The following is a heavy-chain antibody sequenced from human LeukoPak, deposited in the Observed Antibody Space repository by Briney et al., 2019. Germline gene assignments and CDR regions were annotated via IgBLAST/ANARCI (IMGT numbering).Heavy chain of an antibody. CDR2: ISWNSGSI. V-gene: IGHV3-9*01. J-gene: IGHJ4*02. Sequence: GGSLRLSCAASGFTFDDYAMHWVRQAPGKGLEWVSGISWNSGSIGYADSVKGRFTISRDNAKNSLYLQMNSLRAEDTAVYYCAREDTKEKMFDYWGQGTLVTVSS. D-gene: IGHD3-3*01. CDR3: AREDTKEKMFDY. CDR1: GFTFDDYA.